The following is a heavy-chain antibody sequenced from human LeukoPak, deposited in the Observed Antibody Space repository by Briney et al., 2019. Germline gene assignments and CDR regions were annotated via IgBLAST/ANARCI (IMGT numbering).Heavy chain of an antibody. J-gene: IGHJ4*02. CDR2: IKQDGSEK. Sequence: PGGSLRLSCAASGFTLSSYWMSWVRQAPGKGLEWVANIKQDGSEKYYVDSVKGRFTISRDNAKNSLYVQMNSLRAEDTAVYYCARRGAGDDYWGQGTLVTVSS. D-gene: IGHD3-10*01. CDR3: ARRGAGDDY. CDR1: GFTLSSYW. V-gene: IGHV3-7*01.